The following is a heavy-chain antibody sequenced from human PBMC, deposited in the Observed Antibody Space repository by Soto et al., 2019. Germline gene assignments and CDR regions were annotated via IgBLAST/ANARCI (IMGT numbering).Heavy chain of an antibody. Sequence: SETLSLTCTVSGGSIGSNYWTWIRQPPGKGLEWIGYVYNSGSTNYNPSLKSRVTISEDTSKSQFSLKVNSMTAADTAVYYCARYRREAVAGYTLDNWGQGILVTVSS. CDR1: GGSIGSNY. CDR3: ARYRREAVAGYTLDN. D-gene: IGHD6-13*01. J-gene: IGHJ4*02. CDR2: VYNSGST. V-gene: IGHV4-59*01.